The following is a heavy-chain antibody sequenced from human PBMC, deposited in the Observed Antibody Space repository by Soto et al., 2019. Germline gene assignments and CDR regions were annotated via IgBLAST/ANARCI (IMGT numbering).Heavy chain of an antibody. Sequence: PGESLKISCAASGFTFSSYGMHWVRQAPGKGLEWVAVIWYDGSNKYYADSVKGRFTISRDNSKNTLYLQMNSLRAEDTAVYYCARGRLSYSSGWYRSGWFDPWGQGTLVTVYS. CDR2: IWYDGSNK. V-gene: IGHV3-33*01. D-gene: IGHD6-19*01. J-gene: IGHJ5*02. CDR3: ARGRLSYSSGWYRSGWFDP. CDR1: GFTFSSYG.